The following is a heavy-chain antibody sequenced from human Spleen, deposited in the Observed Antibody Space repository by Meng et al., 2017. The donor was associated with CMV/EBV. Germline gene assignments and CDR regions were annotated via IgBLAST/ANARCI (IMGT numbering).Heavy chain of an antibody. Sequence: GSLRLSCAASGFTFSTYSMTWVRQAPGKGLEWVSSISSSSAYIYYADSVKGRFTISRDNAKNSLYLQMNSLRAEDTAVYYCARDGLGYCSSISCYGLDYWGQGTLVTVSS. CDR2: ISSSSAYI. D-gene: IGHD2-2*01. CDR3: ARDGLGYCSSISCYGLDY. V-gene: IGHV3-21*01. J-gene: IGHJ4*02. CDR1: GFTFSTYS.